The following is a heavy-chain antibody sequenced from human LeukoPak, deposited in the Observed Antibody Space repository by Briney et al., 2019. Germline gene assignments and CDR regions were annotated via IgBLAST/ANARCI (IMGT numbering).Heavy chain of an antibody. CDR2: INHSGST. CDR3: ARKATMVRGVITNDY. Sequence: SETLSLTCAVYGGSFSGYYWSWIRQPPGKVLEWIGEINHSGSTNYNPSLKSRVTISVDTSKNQFSLKLSSVTAADTAVYYCARKATMVRGVITNDYWGQGTLVTVSS. V-gene: IGHV4-34*01. J-gene: IGHJ4*02. D-gene: IGHD3-10*01. CDR1: GGSFSGYY.